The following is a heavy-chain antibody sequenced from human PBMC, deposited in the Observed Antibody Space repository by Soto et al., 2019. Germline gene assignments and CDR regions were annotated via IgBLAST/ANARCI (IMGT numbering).Heavy chain of an antibody. D-gene: IGHD1-20*01. CDR1: GGTFSSYA. J-gene: IGHJ6*02. V-gene: IGHV1-69*13. CDR3: ASFGGFITGTQAMVYYYGMDV. CDR2: IIPTFGTA. Sequence: GASVKVSCKASGGTFSSYAISWVRQAPGQGLEWMGGIIPTFGTANYAQKFQGRVTITADESTSTAYMELSSLRSEDTAVYYCASFGGFITGTQAMVYYYGMDVWGQGTTVTVSS.